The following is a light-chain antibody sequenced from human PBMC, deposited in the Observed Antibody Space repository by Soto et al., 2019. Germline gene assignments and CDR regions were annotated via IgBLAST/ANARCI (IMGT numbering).Light chain of an antibody. J-gene: IGKJ1*01. V-gene: IGKV3-20*01. CDR1: QSVTSNQ. CDR2: ATS. Sequence: IVLTQSPGTLSLSPGERATLSCRASQSVTSNQVAWYQQKPGQAPRLIMSATSVRATGIPDRFSGGGSGTDFTLSIIRLEPEDFAVYCCQQYERSPVTFGQGTKVDFK. CDR3: QQYERSPVT.